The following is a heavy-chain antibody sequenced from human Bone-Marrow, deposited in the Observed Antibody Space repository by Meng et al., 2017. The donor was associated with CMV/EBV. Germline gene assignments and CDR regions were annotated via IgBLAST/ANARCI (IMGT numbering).Heavy chain of an antibody. CDR3: ARGLGLEPARNWFDP. CDR2: INPSGGST. D-gene: IGHD1-1*01. Sequence: ASVKVSCTASGYTFTSYYMHWVRQAPGQGLEWMGIINPSGGSTSYAQKFQGRVTMTRDTSTSTVYMELSSLRSEDTAVYYCARGLGLEPARNWFDPWGQGTLVTVSS. J-gene: IGHJ5*02. V-gene: IGHV1-46*01. CDR1: GYTFTSYY.